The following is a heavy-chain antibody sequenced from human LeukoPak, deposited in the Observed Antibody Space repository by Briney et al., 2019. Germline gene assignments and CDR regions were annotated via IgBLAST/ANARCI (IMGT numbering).Heavy chain of an antibody. V-gene: IGHV1-8*03. CDR1: GYTFSNFD. D-gene: IGHD1-26*01. Sequence: ASVKVSCKASGYTFSNFDINWVRQATGQGLEWMGWMNPHSGNTGYSQEFQGRVTITKNSSISTAYMELSSLTSEDTAVYYCAREGARSSDTSGSYPLDYWGQGTLVTVSS. CDR3: AREGARSSDTSGSYPLDY. CDR2: MNPHSGNT. J-gene: IGHJ4*02.